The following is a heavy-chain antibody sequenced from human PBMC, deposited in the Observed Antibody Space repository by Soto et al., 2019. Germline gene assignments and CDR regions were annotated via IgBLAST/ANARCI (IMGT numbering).Heavy chain of an antibody. J-gene: IGHJ2*01. Sequence: PGGSLRLSCAASGFTFSSYSMNWVRQAPGKGLEWVSYISSSSTIYYADSVKGRFTISRDNAKNSLYLQMNSLRDEDTAVYYCARGFGSSWSGYFDLWGRGTLVTVSS. CDR3: ARGFGSSWSGYFDL. CDR1: GFTFSSYS. D-gene: IGHD6-13*01. CDR2: ISSSSTI. V-gene: IGHV3-48*02.